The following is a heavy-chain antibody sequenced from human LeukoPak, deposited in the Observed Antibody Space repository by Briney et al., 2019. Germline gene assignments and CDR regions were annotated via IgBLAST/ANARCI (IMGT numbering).Heavy chain of an antibody. Sequence: SQTLSLTCTVSGGSISSGGYYWSWIRQHPGKGLEWIGYIYYSGSTYYNPSLKSRVTISVDTSKNQFSLKLSSVTAADTAVYYCARSHLYYGSGRAPPYYGMDVWGQGTTVTVSS. CDR3: ARSHLYYGSGRAPPYYGMDV. J-gene: IGHJ6*02. CDR1: GGSISSGGYY. V-gene: IGHV4-31*03. CDR2: IYYSGST. D-gene: IGHD3-10*01.